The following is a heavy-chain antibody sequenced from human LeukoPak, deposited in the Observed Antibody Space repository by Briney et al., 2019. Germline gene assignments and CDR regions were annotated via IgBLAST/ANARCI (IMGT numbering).Heavy chain of an antibody. CDR1: GFTVSSNY. V-gene: IGHV3-53*01. CDR3: ARSYDSSGYYYL. J-gene: IGHJ4*02. D-gene: IGHD3-22*01. Sequence: GSLRLSCAASGFTVSSNYMSWVRQAPGKGLEWVSVIYSGGSTYYADSVKGRFTISRDNSKNTLYLQMNSLRAEDTAVYYCARSYDSSGYYYLWGQGTLVTVSS. CDR2: IYSGGST.